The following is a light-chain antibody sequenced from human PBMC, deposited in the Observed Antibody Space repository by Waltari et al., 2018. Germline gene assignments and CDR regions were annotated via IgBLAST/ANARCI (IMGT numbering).Light chain of an antibody. Sequence: QSVLTQPPSASGTPVQRVTISCSGSSSNIGSNSIKWYQQLPGTAPRLLIYSNPQRPSGVPDRFSCSRSGTSASLAISGLQSEDEADYYCAAWDDSLNGVIFGGGTKLTVL. CDR2: SNP. CDR1: SSNIGSNS. J-gene: IGLJ2*01. CDR3: AAWDDSLNGVI. V-gene: IGLV1-44*01.